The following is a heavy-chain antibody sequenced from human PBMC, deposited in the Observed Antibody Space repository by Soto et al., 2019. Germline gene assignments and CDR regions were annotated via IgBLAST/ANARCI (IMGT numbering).Heavy chain of an antibody. CDR2: ISASAATT. V-gene: IGHV3-23*01. D-gene: IGHD6-6*01. J-gene: IGHJ4*02. Sequence: GGSLRLSCAPSGFTFSSYATSWVRQAPGKGLEWVSTISASAATTYYADSVKGRFTISRDNSKNTLFVQMNSLRAEDTAIYYCAKLGAYSTSAIDSWGQGALVTVSS. CDR1: GFTFSSYA. CDR3: AKLGAYSTSAIDS.